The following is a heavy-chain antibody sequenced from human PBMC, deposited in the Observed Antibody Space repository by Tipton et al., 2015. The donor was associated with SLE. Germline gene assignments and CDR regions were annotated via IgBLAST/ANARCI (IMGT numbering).Heavy chain of an antibody. V-gene: IGHV4-34*01. CDR1: GVSFSGYY. D-gene: IGHD3-3*01. J-gene: IGHJ6*02. Sequence: TLSLTCAVYGVSFSGYYWSWIRQSPGKGLEWIGEINHSGSTNYNPTLKSRVTISLDTSKNQFSLKLSSVTAADTAVYYCARGHLGYDFWSGSSSYYGTDVWGQGTTVTVSS. CDR2: INHSGST. CDR3: ARGHLGYDFWSGSSSYYGTDV.